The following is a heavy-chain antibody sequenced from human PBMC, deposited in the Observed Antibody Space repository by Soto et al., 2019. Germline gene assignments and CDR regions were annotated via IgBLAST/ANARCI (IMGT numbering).Heavy chain of an antibody. CDR1: GYTFTGYY. CDR2: INPNSGGT. D-gene: IGHD5-18*01. CDR3: ARRGYTAMEPNYYDYYGMDV. Sequence: GAAVKCSFKASGYTFTGYYMHWVRQAPGQGLDCMGWINPNSGGTNYAQKFQGRVTMTRDTSISTAYMELSRLRYDDTAVYYCARRGYTAMEPNYYDYYGMDVWGQGTTVTVSS. V-gene: IGHV1-2*02. J-gene: IGHJ6*02.